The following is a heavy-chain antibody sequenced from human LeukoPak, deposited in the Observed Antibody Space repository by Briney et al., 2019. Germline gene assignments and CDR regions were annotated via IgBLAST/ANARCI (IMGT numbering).Heavy chain of an antibody. CDR2: IAASIPNT. J-gene: IGHJ4*02. CDR3: ARRGHGSGSYYFDY. CDR1: GFTFSSYA. D-gene: IGHD3-10*01. Sequence: GGSLRLSCAASGFTFSSYAMSWVRQAPGKGLEWVSAIAASIPNTYYTDSVRGRFTIPRDNSKNTLSLQMRSLRAEDTAVYFCARRGHGSGSYYFDYWGQGTLVTVSS. V-gene: IGHV3-23*01.